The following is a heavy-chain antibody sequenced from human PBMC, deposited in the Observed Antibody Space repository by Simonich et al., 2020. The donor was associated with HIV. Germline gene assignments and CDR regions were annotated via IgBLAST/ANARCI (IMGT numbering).Heavy chain of an antibody. Sequence: QVQLVQSGAEVKKPGASVKVSCKASRYTFTGYYIHWVRQALGQGLEWMGMINPSTGSTNYAQRFQGRLTRTRDMSTSTVYMELSSLRSEDTAVFYCARVDIATAGRYFHHWGQGTLVTVSS. D-gene: IGHD6-13*01. CDR1: RYTFTGYY. CDR2: INPSTGST. J-gene: IGHJ1*01. CDR3: ARVDIATAGRYFHH. V-gene: IGHV1-46*01.